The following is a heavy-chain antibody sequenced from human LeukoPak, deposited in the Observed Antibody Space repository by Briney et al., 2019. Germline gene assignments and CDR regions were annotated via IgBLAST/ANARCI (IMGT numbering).Heavy chain of an antibody. CDR2: MNPNSGNT. CDR1: GGTFSSYA. Sequence: ASVKVSCKASGGTFSSYAINWVRQATGQGLEWMGWMNPNSGNTGYAQKFQGRVTITRNTSISTAYMELSSLRSEDTAVYYCARGLEWFDPWGQGTLVTVSS. CDR3: ARGLEWFDP. D-gene: IGHD5-24*01. J-gene: IGHJ5*02. V-gene: IGHV1-8*03.